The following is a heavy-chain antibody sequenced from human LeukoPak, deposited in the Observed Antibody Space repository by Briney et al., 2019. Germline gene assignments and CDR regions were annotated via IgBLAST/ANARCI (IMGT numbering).Heavy chain of an antibody. Sequence: PGGSLRLSCAASGFSFSSFSMRWVRQAPGKGLDWVSGISNSGGTTYYADSVKGRFTISRDNSKNTLYLQVNSLRAEDTAIYYRAKGITSHGFLSRGDWGQGALVTVSS. V-gene: IGHV3-23*01. J-gene: IGHJ4*02. CDR1: GFSFSSFS. CDR2: ISNSGGTT. CDR3: AKGITSHGFLSRGD. D-gene: IGHD3-10*01.